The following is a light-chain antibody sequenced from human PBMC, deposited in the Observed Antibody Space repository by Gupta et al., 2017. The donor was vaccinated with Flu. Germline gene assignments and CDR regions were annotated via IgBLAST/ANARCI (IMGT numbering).Light chain of an antibody. CDR1: TGAVTSDYY. V-gene: IGLV7-43*01. CDR2: STN. Sequence: QTVVTHEPSLTVFPGGTATLSCGSSTGAVTSDYYPNWFQQKPGQAPTALIYSTNMKFSWTPGRFSGSLLGDKAALTVSNVQPEDEADYYCLLYYGGVQGVFGPGTKVTVL. CDR3: LLYYGGVQGV. J-gene: IGLJ1*01.